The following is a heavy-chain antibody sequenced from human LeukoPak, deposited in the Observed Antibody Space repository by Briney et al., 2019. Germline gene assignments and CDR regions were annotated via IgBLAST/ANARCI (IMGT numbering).Heavy chain of an antibody. CDR1: GGSISSYY. V-gene: IGHV4-4*07. Sequence: SETLSLTCTVSGGSISSYYWSWIRQPAGKGLEWIGRIYSSGSTNYNPSLKSRVTMSVDTAKNQFSLNLSSVTAAVTAVYYCAREVGQYSSGWLSSEFYFDYWGQGTLVTVSS. D-gene: IGHD6-19*01. CDR3: AREVGQYSSGWLSSEFYFDY. CDR2: IYSSGST. J-gene: IGHJ4*02.